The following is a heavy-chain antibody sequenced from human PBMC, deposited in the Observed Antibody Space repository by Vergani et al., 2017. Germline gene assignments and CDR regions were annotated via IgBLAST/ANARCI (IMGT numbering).Heavy chain of an antibody. CDR1: GYTFTSYY. J-gene: IGHJ4*02. Sequence: QVQLVPSGAEVKKPGASVKVSCKASGYTFTSYYMHWVRQAPGQGLEWMGIINPSGGSTSYAQKFQGRVTMTRDTSTSIVYMELSSLRSEDTAVYYCARAPGGGYKDYWGQGTLVTVSS. D-gene: IGHD1-1*01. V-gene: IGHV1-46*01. CDR2: INPSGGST. CDR3: ARAPGGGYKDY.